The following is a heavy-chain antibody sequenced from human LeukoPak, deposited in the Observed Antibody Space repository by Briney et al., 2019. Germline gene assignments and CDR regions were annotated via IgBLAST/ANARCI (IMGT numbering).Heavy chain of an antibody. CDR2: ISSSSSYI. V-gene: IGHV3-21*01. CDR1: GFTFSSYS. J-gene: IGHJ4*02. D-gene: IGHD3-3*01. CDR3: ASISGFWSGYYID. Sequence: GGSLRLSCAASGFTFSSYSMSWVRQTPGKGLEWVSCISSSSSYIYYGDSVKGRFTVSRDNAKNSLYLQMNSLRAEDTGIYYCASISGFWSGYYIDWGQGTLVTVSS.